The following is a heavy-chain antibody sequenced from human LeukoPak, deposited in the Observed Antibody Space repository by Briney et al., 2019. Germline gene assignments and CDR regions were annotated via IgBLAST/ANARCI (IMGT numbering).Heavy chain of an antibody. CDR3: ARGGRLDAFDI. V-gene: IGHV3-21*01. D-gene: IGHD3-16*01. CDR1: GFTFSSDS. Sequence: GSLRLSCAASGFTFSSDSMNWVRQAPGKGLEWVSSISSSSSYIYYADSVKGRFTISRDNAKNSLYLQMNSLRAEDTAVYYCARGGRLDAFDIWGKGTMVTVSS. CDR2: ISSSSSYI. J-gene: IGHJ3*02.